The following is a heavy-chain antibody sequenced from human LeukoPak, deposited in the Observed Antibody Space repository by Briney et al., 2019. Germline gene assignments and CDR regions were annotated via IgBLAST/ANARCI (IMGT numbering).Heavy chain of an antibody. V-gene: IGHV3-21*01. CDR1: GFTFSSYS. Sequence: GGSLRLSCAASGFTFSSYSMNWVRQAPGKWLEWVSSISSSGRYIYYADSVKGRFTISRENAKNSLYLQMNSLRAEDTAVYYCARDPIYSSGWYWDAALDIWGQGTMVTDSS. CDR2: ISSSGRYI. J-gene: IGHJ3*02. D-gene: IGHD6-19*01. CDR3: ARDPIYSSGWYWDAALDI.